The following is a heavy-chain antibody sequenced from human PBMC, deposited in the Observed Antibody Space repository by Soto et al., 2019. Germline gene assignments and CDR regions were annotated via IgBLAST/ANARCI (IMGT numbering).Heavy chain of an antibody. CDR2: IYTSGST. J-gene: IGHJ6*02. Sequence: QVQLQESGPGLVKPSETLALTCTVSGGSISIYYWNWIRQPAGKGLEWIGRIYTSGSTNYNPSLKIRVTMSVDTSKNQFSLNLTSVTAADTAVYYCAREHCRGGGCYSATPTYYYYGMDVWGQGTTVTVSS. V-gene: IGHV4-4*07. CDR1: GGSISIYY. D-gene: IGHD2-15*01. CDR3: AREHCRGGGCYSATPTYYYYGMDV.